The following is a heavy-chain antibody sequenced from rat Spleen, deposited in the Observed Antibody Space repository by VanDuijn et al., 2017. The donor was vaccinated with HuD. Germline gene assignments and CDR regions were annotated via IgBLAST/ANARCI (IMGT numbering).Heavy chain of an antibody. V-gene: IGHV5-19*01. Sequence: EVQLVESGGGLVQPGRSLRLSCAASGFTFSSSGMHWIRQAPTKGLEWVASISASGASTYYRDSVKGRFTISRDNAKSTLYLQMDSLRSEDTATYYCARKIYDGYYHWGQGASVTVSS. J-gene: IGHJ4*01. CDR2: ISASGAST. CDR3: ARKIYDGYYH. D-gene: IGHD1-12*03. CDR1: GFTFSSSG.